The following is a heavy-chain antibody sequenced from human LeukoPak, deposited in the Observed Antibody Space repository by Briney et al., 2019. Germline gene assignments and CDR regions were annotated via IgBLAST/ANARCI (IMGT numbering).Heavy chain of an antibody. CDR1: GFTFSTYW. J-gene: IGHJ4*02. V-gene: IGHV3-66*01. Sequence: GGSLRLSCAASGFTFSTYWMSWVRQAPGKGLEWLSVFYSGGSTYYADSVNGRFTMSRDNSKNTLYLQMNGLRVEDTAVYYCARVSPFDYWGQGTQVTVSS. CDR3: ARVSPFDY. CDR2: FYSGGST.